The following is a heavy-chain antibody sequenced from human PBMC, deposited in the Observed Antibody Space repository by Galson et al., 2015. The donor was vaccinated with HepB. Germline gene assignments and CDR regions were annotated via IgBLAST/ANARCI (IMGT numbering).Heavy chain of an antibody. CDR2: INTNTGNP. Sequence: SVKVSCKASGYNFTTHAINWVRQAPGQGLEWMGWINTNTGNPTYAQDFTGRFVFSLDTSVSTASLQISSLKAEDTAVYCCARGLFRYCYGMDVWARGTTVTV. CDR1: GYNFTTHA. CDR3: ARGLFRYCYGMDV. V-gene: IGHV7-4-1*02. J-gene: IGHJ6*02. D-gene: IGHD2/OR15-2a*01.